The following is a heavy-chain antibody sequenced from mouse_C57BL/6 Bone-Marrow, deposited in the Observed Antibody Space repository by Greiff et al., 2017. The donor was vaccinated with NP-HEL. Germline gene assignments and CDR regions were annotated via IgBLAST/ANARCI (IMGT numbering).Heavy chain of an antibody. CDR3: ARPRYYDYDTLAWFAY. CDR1: GYTFTSYW. V-gene: IGHV1-69*01. D-gene: IGHD2-4*01. Sequence: QVQLQQPGAELVMPGASVKLSCKASGYTFTSYWMHWVKQRPGQGLEWIGEIDPSDSYTNYNQKFKGKSTLTVDKSSSTAYMQLSSLTSEDSAVYYCARPRYYDYDTLAWFAYWGQGTLVTVSA. CDR2: IDPSDSYT. J-gene: IGHJ3*01.